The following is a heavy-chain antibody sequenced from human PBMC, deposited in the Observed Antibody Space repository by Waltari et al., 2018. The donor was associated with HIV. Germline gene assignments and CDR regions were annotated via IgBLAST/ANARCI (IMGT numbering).Heavy chain of an antibody. J-gene: IGHJ4*02. CDR2: IYPGDSET. Sequence: EVQLVQSGAEVKKSGESLKISCKGSGYSFTSYWTGWVRQMPGKGLEWMGIIYPGDSETRYSPSFQGQVTISADKSISTAYLQWSSLKASDTAMYYCARLDIVVVPAAHPPDYWGQGTLVTVSS. CDR1: GYSFTSYW. D-gene: IGHD2-2*01. V-gene: IGHV5-51*03. CDR3: ARLDIVVVPAAHPPDY.